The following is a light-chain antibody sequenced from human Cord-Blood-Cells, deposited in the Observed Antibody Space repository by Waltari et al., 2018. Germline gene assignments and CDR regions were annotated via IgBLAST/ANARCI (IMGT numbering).Light chain of an antibody. V-gene: IGLV1-40*01. J-gene: IGLJ3*02. Sequence: QSVLTQPPSVSGAPGQRVTISCTGSSSNIGAGYDVHWYQQLPGTAPKLPICGDSARPSGVPDRFSGSKSGTSASLAITGLQAEDEADYYCQSYDSSLSGSVFGGGTKLTVL. CDR1: SSNIGAGYD. CDR3: QSYDSSLSGSV. CDR2: GDS.